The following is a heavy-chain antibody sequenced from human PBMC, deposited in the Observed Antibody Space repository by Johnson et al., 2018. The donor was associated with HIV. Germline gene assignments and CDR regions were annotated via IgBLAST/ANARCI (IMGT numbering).Heavy chain of an antibody. D-gene: IGHD3-22*01. V-gene: IGHV3-23*04. CDR2: ISGSGGST. J-gene: IGHJ3*02. CDR3: AKDPYYYYSSGYRGNALDI. CDR1: GFTFSSYA. Sequence: QLVESGGGLVQPGGSLRLSCAASGFTFSSYAMSWVRQAPGKGLEWVSAISGSGGSTYYADSVKGRFTISRDNSKNTLYLQMHSLRAEDTAVYYCAKDPYYYYSSGYRGNALDIWGQGTMVTVSS.